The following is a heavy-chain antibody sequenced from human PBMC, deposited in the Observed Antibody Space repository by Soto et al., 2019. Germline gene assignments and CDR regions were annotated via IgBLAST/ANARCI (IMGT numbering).Heavy chain of an antibody. V-gene: IGHV1-2*04. Sequence: GASVKVSCKASGYTFTGYYMHWVRQAPGQGLEWMGWINPNSGGTNYAQKFQGWVTMTRDTSISTAYMELSRLRSDDTVVYYCAREGAGSDSYYYGMDVWGQGTTVTVSS. D-gene: IGHD3-10*01. CDR3: AREGAGSDSYYYGMDV. CDR1: GYTFTGYY. CDR2: INPNSGGT. J-gene: IGHJ6*02.